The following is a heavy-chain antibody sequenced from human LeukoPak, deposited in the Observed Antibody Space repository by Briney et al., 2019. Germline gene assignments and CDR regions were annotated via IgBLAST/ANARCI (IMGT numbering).Heavy chain of an antibody. D-gene: IGHD6-19*01. V-gene: IGHV3-7*04. CDR1: GFSFSSFW. CDR2: IKEDGSRN. CDR3: ARANNAGWFDY. J-gene: IGHJ4*02. Sequence: GGSLRLSCAASGFSFSSFWMTWVRQAPGKGLKWVANIKEDGSRNHCVDSVKGRFTISRDNAKNSLFLQMSSLRVEDTAVYYCARANNAGWFDYWGQGTLVTVSS.